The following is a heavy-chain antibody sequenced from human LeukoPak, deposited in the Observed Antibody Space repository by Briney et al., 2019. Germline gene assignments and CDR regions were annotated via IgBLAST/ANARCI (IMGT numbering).Heavy chain of an antibody. Sequence: GGSLRLSCAASGFTFSDYTILWARHAPGKRLQSVSAITSNGAYTHYADSVKGRFTISRDNSRNAGFLQMGGLRIEDMAVYYCARVKMGATVSDYYYYYVDVWGKGTTVTVSS. CDR3: ARVKMGATVSDYYYYYVDV. V-gene: IGHV3-64*02. J-gene: IGHJ6*03. CDR2: ITSNGAYT. CDR1: GFTFSDYT. D-gene: IGHD1-26*01.